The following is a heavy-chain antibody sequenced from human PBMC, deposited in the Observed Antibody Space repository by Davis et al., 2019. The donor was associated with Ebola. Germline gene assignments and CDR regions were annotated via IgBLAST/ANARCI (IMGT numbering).Heavy chain of an antibody. V-gene: IGHV4-59*11. CDR2: ISYSGNT. CDR1: GGSISSHY. D-gene: IGHD3-16*02. CDR3: ARAPFLRGSYRLSAFDI. Sequence: PGGSLRLSCTVSGGSISSHYWSWIRQPPGKGLEWIGYISYSGNTNYNPSLKSRVTISVDTFKNQFSLKLSSVTAADTAVYYCARAPFLRGSYRLSAFDIWGQGTMVTVSS. J-gene: IGHJ3*02.